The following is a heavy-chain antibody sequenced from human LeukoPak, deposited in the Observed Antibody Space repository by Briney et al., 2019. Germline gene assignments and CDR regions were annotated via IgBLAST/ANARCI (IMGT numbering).Heavy chain of an antibody. D-gene: IGHD3-10*01. Sequence: NPGGSLRLSCAASGFTFSSYSMNWVRQAPGKGLEWVSSISSSSSYIYYADSVKGRFTISRDNSKSTVYLQMDSLRVEDAAVYYCSKDLTSDFGGDLDPWGQGTLVTVSS. V-gene: IGHV3-21*01. CDR1: GFTFSSYS. J-gene: IGHJ5*02. CDR2: ISSSSSYI. CDR3: SKDLTSDFGGDLDP.